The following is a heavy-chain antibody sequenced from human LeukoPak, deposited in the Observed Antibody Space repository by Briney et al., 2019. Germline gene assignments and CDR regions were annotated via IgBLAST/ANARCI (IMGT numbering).Heavy chain of an antibody. CDR1: GFTFDDYA. CDR2: IRGDGKET. CDR3: TRVYVPSSGESRLHGMDV. D-gene: IGHD4-11*01. J-gene: IGHJ6*02. Sequence: PGRSLRLSCAASGFTFDDYAMHWVRQAPGKGLVWVSRIRGDGKETNYADSVKGRFTISRDNAKNTLYLQMNTLTADDTAVYYCTRVYVPSSGESRLHGMDVWGQGTTVTVSS. V-gene: IGHV3-74*01.